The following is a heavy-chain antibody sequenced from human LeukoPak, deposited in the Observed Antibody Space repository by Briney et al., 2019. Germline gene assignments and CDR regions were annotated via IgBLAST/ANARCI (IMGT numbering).Heavy chain of an antibody. CDR1: GYTFTSYA. V-gene: IGHV7-4-1*02. J-gene: IGHJ3*02. D-gene: IGHD3-10*01. CDR3: ARGGLWFLGDDAFDI. CDR2: INTNTGNP. Sequence: ASVKVSCKASGYTFTSYAMNWVRQAPGQGLEWMGWINTNTGNPTYAQGLTGRFVLSLDTSVSTAYLQISSLKAEDTAVYYCARGGLWFLGDDAFDIWGQGTMVTVSS.